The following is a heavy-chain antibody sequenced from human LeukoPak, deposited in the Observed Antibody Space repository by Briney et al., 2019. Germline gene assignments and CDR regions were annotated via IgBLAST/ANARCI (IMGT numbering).Heavy chain of an antibody. J-gene: IGHJ4*02. Sequence: PSDTLSLTCIVPSGSISSYYWSWVRQPPGKGLEWIGYIHYSGSTNYNPSLKSRVTISVDTSKNQFSLILSFVTAADTAVYYCARDGLGYGLPLDYWGQGTLVTVSS. CDR2: IHYSGST. CDR1: SGSISSYY. CDR3: ARDGLGYGLPLDY. V-gene: IGHV4-59*01. D-gene: IGHD5-24*01.